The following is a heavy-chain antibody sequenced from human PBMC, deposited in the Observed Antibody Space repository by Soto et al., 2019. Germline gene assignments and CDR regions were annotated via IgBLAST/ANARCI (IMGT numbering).Heavy chain of an antibody. J-gene: IGHJ4*02. CDR2: INHSGST. CDR3: ARGRNDYVWGSYRYSPFDY. V-gene: IGHV4-34*01. Sequence: SETLSLTCAVYGGSFSGYYWSWIRQPPGKGLEWVGEINHSGSTNYNPSLKSRVTISVDTSKNQFSRKLSSVTAADTAVYYCARGRNDYVWGSYRYSPFDYWGQGTLVTVSS. CDR1: GGSFSGYY. D-gene: IGHD3-16*02.